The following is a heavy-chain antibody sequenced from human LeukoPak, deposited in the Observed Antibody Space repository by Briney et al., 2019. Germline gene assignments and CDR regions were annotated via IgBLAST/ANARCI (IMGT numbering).Heavy chain of an antibody. V-gene: IGHV3-20*04. D-gene: IGHD3-10*01. CDR1: GFTFDDYG. J-gene: IGHJ4*02. CDR3: ARSDGSGSYSFRGYFDY. CDR2: INWNGGST. Sequence: PGGSLRLSRAASGFTFDDYGMSWVRQAPGKGLEWVSGINWNGGSTGYADSVKGRFTISRDNAKNSLYLQMNSLRAEDTALYYCARSDGSGSYSFRGYFDYWGQGTLVTVSS.